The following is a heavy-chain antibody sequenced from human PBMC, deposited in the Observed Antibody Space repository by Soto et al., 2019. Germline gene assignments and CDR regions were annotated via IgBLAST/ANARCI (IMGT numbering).Heavy chain of an antibody. CDR2: IYYSGST. V-gene: IGHV4-59*11. J-gene: IGHJ5*02. D-gene: IGHD3-22*01. CDR3: SRFYDRSGYYLDWFDP. Sequence: LXTQSLTCTVSDGDIISHYWSWLRQSPGKGLEWIGYIYYSGSTDYNPSLKSRVTISIDTSKTQFSLKLTSVTAADTAVYYCSRFYDRSGYYLDWFDPLGQGTLVTVSS. CDR1: DGDIISHY.